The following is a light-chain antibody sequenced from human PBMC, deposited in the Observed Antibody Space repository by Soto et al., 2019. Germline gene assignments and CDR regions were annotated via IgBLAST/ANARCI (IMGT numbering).Light chain of an antibody. V-gene: IGLV1-44*01. CDR3: AAWDDSLNGVYV. CDR2: SND. CDR1: RSNIGSNN. Sequence: QLVLTQPPSASGTPGQRVTISCSGSRSNIGSNNVYWYQQLPGTAPKLLIYSNDKRPSGVPDRFSGSKSSTSASLAITGLQSEDEADYYCAAWDDSLNGVYVFGPGTKLTVL. J-gene: IGLJ1*01.